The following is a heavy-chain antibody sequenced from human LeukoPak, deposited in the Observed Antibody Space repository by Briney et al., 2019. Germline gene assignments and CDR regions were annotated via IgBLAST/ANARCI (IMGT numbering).Heavy chain of an antibody. V-gene: IGHV1-46*01. CDR3: ARGGHVRVYDSSAYYGHE. CDR2: INPSRGST. Sequence: ASVKVSCKASGYTFTGYYMHWVRQAPGQGLEWMGIINPSRGSTNYARKFQGRVTMARDMSTSTVYMELSSLRSEDTAVYYCARGGHVRVYDSSAYYGHEWGQGTLVTVSS. J-gene: IGHJ4*02. D-gene: IGHD3-22*01. CDR1: GYTFTGYY.